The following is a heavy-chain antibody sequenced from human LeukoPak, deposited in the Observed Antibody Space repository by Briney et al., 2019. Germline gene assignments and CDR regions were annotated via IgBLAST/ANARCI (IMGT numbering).Heavy chain of an antibody. CDR2: ISSSGSTI. D-gene: IGHD3-10*01. CDR3: ARDSAGSGSHVGYFEY. CDR1: GFTFSSYE. Sequence: PGGSLRLSCAASGFTFSSYEMNWVRQAPGKGLEWVSYISSSGSTIYYADSVKGRFTISRDNAKNSLYLQMNSLRAEDTAVYYCARDSAGSGSHVGYFEYWGQGTLVTVSS. J-gene: IGHJ4*02. V-gene: IGHV3-48*03.